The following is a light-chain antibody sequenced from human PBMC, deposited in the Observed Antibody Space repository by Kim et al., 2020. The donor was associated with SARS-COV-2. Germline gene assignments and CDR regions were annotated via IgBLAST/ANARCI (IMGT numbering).Light chain of an antibody. V-gene: IGLV2-14*03. CDR2: DVS. CDR1: SINVGGYNY. CDR3: SSYTSSSVV. Sequence: PGQTSTSTFTRTSINVGGYNYVSWYQQHTGKAPKLMIYDVSNRPSGVSNRFSGSKSSNTASLTISGLQAEDEADYYCSSYTSSSVVFGGGTQLTVL. J-gene: IGLJ2*01.